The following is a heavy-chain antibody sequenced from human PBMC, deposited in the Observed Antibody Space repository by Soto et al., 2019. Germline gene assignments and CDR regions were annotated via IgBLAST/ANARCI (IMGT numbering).Heavy chain of an antibody. D-gene: IGHD3-10*01. CDR2: IYHTGIT. Sequence: PSETLSLTCAVSGDSISSVNWWSWVRQSPGQGLEWIGDIYHTGITNYNPSLQSRVTISVDKSKNEFSLNLTSVTAADTAVYHCAREADTDVGGLGFYDAFDFWGPVTKVTVSS. J-gene: IGHJ3*01. CDR1: GDSISSVNW. CDR3: AREADTDVGGLGFYDAFDF. V-gene: IGHV4-4*02.